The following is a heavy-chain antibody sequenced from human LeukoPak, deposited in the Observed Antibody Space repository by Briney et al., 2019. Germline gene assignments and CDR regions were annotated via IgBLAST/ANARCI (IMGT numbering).Heavy chain of an antibody. CDR3: ARGWELPFGY. Sequence: PSETLSLTCTVSGGSISSSSYYWGWIRQPPGKGLEWIGSIYYSGSTYYNPSLKSRVTISVDTSKNQFSLKLSSVTAADTAVYYCARGWELPFGYWGQGTLVTVSS. J-gene: IGHJ4*02. CDR2: IYYSGST. D-gene: IGHD1-26*01. CDR1: GGSISSSSYY. V-gene: IGHV4-39*07.